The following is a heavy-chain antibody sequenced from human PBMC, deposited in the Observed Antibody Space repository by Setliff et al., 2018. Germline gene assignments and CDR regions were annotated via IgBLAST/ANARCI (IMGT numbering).Heavy chain of an antibody. D-gene: IGHD3-10*01. V-gene: IGHV4-39*01. CDR3: ARAYYYASGNSHNYYMDV. Sequence: SETLSLTCTVSGDSISSNSYYWGWIRQSPGKGLEWIGTIINSGSTYYNPSLKSRVTMSVDMSRNQFSLKLTSVSAADTAVYYCARAYYYASGNSHNYYMDVWGKGTAVTVSS. CDR2: IINSGST. J-gene: IGHJ6*03. CDR1: GDSISSNSYY.